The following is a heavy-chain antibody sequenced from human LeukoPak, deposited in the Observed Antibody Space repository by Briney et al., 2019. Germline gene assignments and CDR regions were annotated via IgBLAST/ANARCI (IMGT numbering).Heavy chain of an antibody. J-gene: IGHJ4*02. CDR1: GGSFSGYY. D-gene: IGHD5-12*01. CDR3: ARRVATTYDY. Sequence: PSETLSLICAVYGGSFSGYYWSWIRQPPGKGLEWIGEINHSGSTNYNPSLKSRVTISVDTSKNQFSLKLSSVTAADTAVYYCARRVATTYDYWGQETLVTVSS. CDR2: INHSGST. V-gene: IGHV4-34*01.